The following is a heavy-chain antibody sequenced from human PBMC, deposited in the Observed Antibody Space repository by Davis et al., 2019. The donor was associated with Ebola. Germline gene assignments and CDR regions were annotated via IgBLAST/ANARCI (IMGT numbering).Heavy chain of an antibody. CDR1: GFTFSSYA. V-gene: IGHV3-30-3*01. CDR3: ARDPLFSSGWPYYFDY. CDR2: ISYDGSNK. J-gene: IGHJ4*02. D-gene: IGHD6-19*01. Sequence: GESLKISCAASGFTFSSYAMHWVRQAPRTRLLWVAVISYDGSNKYYADSVKGRFTISRDNSKNTLYLQMNSLRAEDTAVYYCARDPLFSSGWPYYFDYWGQGTLVTVSS.